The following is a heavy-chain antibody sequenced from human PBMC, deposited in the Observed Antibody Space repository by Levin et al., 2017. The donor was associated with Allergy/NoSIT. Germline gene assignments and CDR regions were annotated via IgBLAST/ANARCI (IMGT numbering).Heavy chain of an antibody. D-gene: IGHD2-15*01. J-gene: IGHJ3*02. CDR2: ISGSGGST. CDR3: ASDIVEVVAATSHAFDI. Sequence: GESLKISCAASGFTFSSYAMSWVRQAPGKGLEWVSAISGSGGSTYYADSVKGRFTISRDNSKNTLYLQMNSLRAEDTAVYYCASDIVEVVAATSHAFDIWGQGTMVTVSS. V-gene: IGHV3-23*01. CDR1: GFTFSSYA.